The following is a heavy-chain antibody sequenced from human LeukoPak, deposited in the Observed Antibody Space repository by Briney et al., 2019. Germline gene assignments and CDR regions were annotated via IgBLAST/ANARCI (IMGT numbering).Heavy chain of an antibody. D-gene: IGHD6-13*01. J-gene: IGHJ4*02. V-gene: IGHV3-43*02. CDR2: ISGDGGSP. CDR1: GFTFDDYA. CDR3: AKDSGIAAAGDY. Sequence: PGGSLRLSCAASGFTFDDYAMHWARQAPGKGLEWVSLISGDGGSPYYADSVKGRFTISRDNSKNSLYLQMNSLRTEDTALYYCAKDSGIAAAGDYWGQGTLVTVSS.